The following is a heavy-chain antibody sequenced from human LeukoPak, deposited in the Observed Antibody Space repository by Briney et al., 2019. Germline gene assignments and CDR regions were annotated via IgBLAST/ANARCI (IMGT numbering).Heavy chain of an antibody. CDR2: IYSGAGT. J-gene: IGHJ4*02. CDR3: ARDRYQGYYFDY. V-gene: IGHV3-53*01. CDR1: GFTVNSNY. D-gene: IGHD2-2*01. Sequence: GGSLRLSCAASGFTVNSNYMSWVRQAPGRGLEWVSLIYSGAGTYYADSVKGRFTISRDNSKNTLYLQMNSLRAEDTAVYYCARDRYQGYYFDYWGQGTLVTVSS.